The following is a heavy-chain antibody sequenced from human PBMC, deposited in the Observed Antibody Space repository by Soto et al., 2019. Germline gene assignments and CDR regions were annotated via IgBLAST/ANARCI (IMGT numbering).Heavy chain of an antibody. CDR2: SSNRDRST. CDR1: GFIFSDYY. Sequence: QVQLVESGGSLVKPGGSLRLSCAASGFIFSDYYMTWIRQAPGKGLEWLSCSSNRDRSTYYADSVKDRFVVSKDNAKNLVYLQMNSLRAEDTAVYFCARAWKIEKFGVISMSKGLDVWGQGTTVTVSS. V-gene: IGHV3-11*01. CDR3: ARAWKIEKFGVISMSKGLDV. J-gene: IGHJ6*02. D-gene: IGHD3-3*01.